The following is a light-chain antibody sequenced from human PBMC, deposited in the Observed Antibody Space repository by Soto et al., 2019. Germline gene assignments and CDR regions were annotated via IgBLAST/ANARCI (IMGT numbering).Light chain of an antibody. J-gene: IGKJ3*01. CDR1: QRVSSAY. CDR2: GAS. V-gene: IGKV3-20*01. Sequence: EIVLTQSPGTLSLSPGERATLSCRASQRVSSAYLAWYQQKPGQAPRLLMYGASNRATGTPDRFSGSGSGRDCTLTISRLEPEDLAVYYCQQYDKWRAFGPGTKVDIK. CDR3: QQYDKWRA.